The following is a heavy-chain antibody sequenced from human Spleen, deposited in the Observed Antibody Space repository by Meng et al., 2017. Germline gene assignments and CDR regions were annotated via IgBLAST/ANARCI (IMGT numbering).Heavy chain of an antibody. D-gene: IGHD5-24*01. Sequence: GESLKISCAASGFTFSDYYMSWTRQAPGKGLEWVAVIWYDGSNKYYADSVKGRFTISRDNSKNTLYLQMNSLRAEDTAVYYCARDSGYRDGYNSAFDIWGQGTMVTVSS. V-gene: IGHV3-33*08. CDR3: ARDSGYRDGYNSAFDI. CDR2: IWYDGSNK. CDR1: GFTFSDYY. J-gene: IGHJ3*02.